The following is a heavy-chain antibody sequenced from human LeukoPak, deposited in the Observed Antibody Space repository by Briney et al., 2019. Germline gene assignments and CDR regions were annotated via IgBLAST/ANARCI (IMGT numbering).Heavy chain of an antibody. V-gene: IGHV3-23*01. Sequence: GGSLRLSCAASGFTFSSYAMSWVCQAPGKGLEWVSAISGSGGSTYYADSVKGRFTISRDNSKNTLYLQMNSLRAEDTAVYYCAKLDRYDSSGYLDYWGQGTLVTVSS. CDR3: AKLDRYDSSGYLDY. D-gene: IGHD3-22*01. CDR1: GFTFSSYA. CDR2: ISGSGGST. J-gene: IGHJ4*02.